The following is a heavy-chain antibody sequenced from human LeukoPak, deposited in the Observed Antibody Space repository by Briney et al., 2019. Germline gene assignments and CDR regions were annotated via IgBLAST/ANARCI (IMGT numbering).Heavy chain of an antibody. V-gene: IGHV4-39*07. CDR3: ARLRKGSQWLVRTYYYYYMDV. CDR2: IYSRGST. Sequence: SETLSLTCIVSGGSISSSNYYWGWIRQSPGKGLEWIGSIYSRGSTYYNPSLKSRVIVSSDMSKNQFSLMLNSVTAADTAVYYCARLRKGSQWLVRTYYYYYMDVWDKGTTVTISS. D-gene: IGHD6-19*01. CDR1: GGSISSSNYY. J-gene: IGHJ6*03.